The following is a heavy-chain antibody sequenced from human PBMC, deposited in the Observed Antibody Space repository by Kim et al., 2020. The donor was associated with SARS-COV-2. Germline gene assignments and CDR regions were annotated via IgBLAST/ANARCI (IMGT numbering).Heavy chain of an antibody. CDR3: ARDLGYCSSTSCYTRAFDI. V-gene: IGHV1-3*01. CDR2: INAGNGNT. Sequence: ASVKVSCKASGYTFTSYAMHWVRQAPGQRLEWMGWINAGNGNTKYSQKFQGRVTITRDTSASTAYMELSSLRSEDTAVYYCARDLGYCSSTSCYTRAFDIWGQGTMVTVSS. J-gene: IGHJ3*02. D-gene: IGHD2-2*02. CDR1: GYTFTSYA.